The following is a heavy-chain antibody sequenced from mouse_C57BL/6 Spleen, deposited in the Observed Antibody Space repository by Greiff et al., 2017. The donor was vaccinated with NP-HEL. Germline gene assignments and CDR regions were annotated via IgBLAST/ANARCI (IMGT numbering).Heavy chain of an antibody. V-gene: IGHV1-72*01. J-gene: IGHJ4*01. D-gene: IGHD1-1*01. Sequence: QQSCKASGYTFTSYWMHWVKQRPGRGLEWIGRIDPNSGGTKYNEKFKSKATLTVDKPSSTAYMQLSSLTSEDSAVYYCAATVVAPYAMDYWGQGTSVTVSS. CDR3: AATVVAPYAMDY. CDR2: IDPNSGGT. CDR1: GYTFTSYW.